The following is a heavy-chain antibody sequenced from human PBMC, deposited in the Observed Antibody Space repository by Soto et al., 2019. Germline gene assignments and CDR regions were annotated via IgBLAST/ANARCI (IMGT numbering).Heavy chain of an antibody. V-gene: IGHV3-53*01. CDR1: GFAVGSKY. D-gene: IGHD6-19*01. CDR2: IYGGGTT. J-gene: IGHJ4*02. CDR3: VQTTGWPGFDF. Sequence: EVQLVESGGGLIQPGGSLRLSCAASGFAVGSKYMTWVRQAPGKGLEWVSVIYGGGTTYYADSVKGRFTISRDTSKNTLYLQMNSLRAEDTAVYYCVQTTGWPGFDFWGQGTLVTVSS.